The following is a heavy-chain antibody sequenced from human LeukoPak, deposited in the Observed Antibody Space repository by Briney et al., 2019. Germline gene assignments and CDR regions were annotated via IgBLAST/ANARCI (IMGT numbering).Heavy chain of an antibody. CDR2: IHHTGIT. D-gene: IGHD1-7*01. J-gene: IGHJ4*02. CDR1: GDSISGNTYY. Sequence: SETLSLTCTVSGDSISGNTYYWGWIRHPPGKGLEWIASIHHTGITYYNPSLKSRVTMSLDTSKNQFSLKLSSVTAADTALYYCATGSSYPPGELDYWGQGSLVTVSS. CDR3: ATGSSYPPGELDY. V-gene: IGHV4-39*07.